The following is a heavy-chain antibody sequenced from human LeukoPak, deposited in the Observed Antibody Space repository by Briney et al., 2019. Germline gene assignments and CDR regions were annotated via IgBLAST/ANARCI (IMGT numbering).Heavy chain of an antibody. CDR3: ARGLTGTTPGLDY. D-gene: IGHD1-7*01. CDR1: GFTFSSYA. V-gene: IGHV3-30*01. J-gene: IGHJ4*02. Sequence: GRSLRLYCAASGFTFSSYAMHWVRQAPGKGLEWVAVISYDGSNKYYADSVKGRFTISRDNSKNTLYLQMNSLRAEDTAVYYCARGLTGTTPGLDYWGQGTLVTVSS. CDR2: ISYDGSNK.